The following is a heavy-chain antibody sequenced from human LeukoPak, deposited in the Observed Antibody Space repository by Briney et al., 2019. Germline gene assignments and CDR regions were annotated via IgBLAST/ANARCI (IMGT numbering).Heavy chain of an antibody. D-gene: IGHD3-10*01. Sequence: PSETLSVTCTVSGYSISSGYYWGWIRQPPGKGMEWIGSIYQSGSTYYNPSLKSRVTISVDTSKNQFSLKLSSVTAADTAVYYCATVQRPMVRGNYYYHYMDVWGKGTTVTVSS. V-gene: IGHV4-38-2*02. CDR3: ATVQRPMVRGNYYYHYMDV. CDR1: GYSISSGYY. J-gene: IGHJ6*03. CDR2: IYQSGST.